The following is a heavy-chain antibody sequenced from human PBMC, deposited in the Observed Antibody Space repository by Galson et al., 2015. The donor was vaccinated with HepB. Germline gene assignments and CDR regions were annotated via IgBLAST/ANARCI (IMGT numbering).Heavy chain of an antibody. D-gene: IGHD3-22*01. CDR3: AAGSYSYYYDSSGYYYGFSAFDI. V-gene: IGHV1-58*01. J-gene: IGHJ3*02. CDR1: GFTFTSSA. CDR2: IVVGSGNT. Sequence: SVKVSCKASGFTFTSSAVQWVRQARGQRLEWIGWIVVGSGNTNYAQKFQERVTITRDMSTSTAYMELSSLRSEDTAVYYCAAGSYSYYYDSSGYYYGFSAFDIWGQGTMVTVSS.